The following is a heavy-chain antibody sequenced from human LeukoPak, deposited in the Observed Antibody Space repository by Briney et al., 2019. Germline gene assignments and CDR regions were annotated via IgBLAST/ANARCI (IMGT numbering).Heavy chain of an antibody. V-gene: IGHV3-21*01. CDR2: SSSYI. Sequence: SSSYIYYADSVKGRFTISRDNAKNSLYLQMNSLRAEDTAVYYCAREGVTMVRGVIYYGMDVWGQGTTVTVSS. J-gene: IGHJ6*02. CDR3: AREGVTMVRGVIYYGMDV. D-gene: IGHD3-10*01.